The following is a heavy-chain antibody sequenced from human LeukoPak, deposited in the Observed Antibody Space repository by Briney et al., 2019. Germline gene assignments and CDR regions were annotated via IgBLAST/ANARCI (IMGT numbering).Heavy chain of an antibody. Sequence: GGSLRLSCAASEFSFNTYSMNWLRQAPGKGLEWVSSISSSSSYIDYADSVKGRFTISRDNAKNSLYLQMNSLRAEDTAVYYCAELGITMIGGVWGKGTTVTISS. CDR2: ISSSSSYI. J-gene: IGHJ6*04. V-gene: IGHV3-21*01. CDR1: EFSFNTYS. D-gene: IGHD3-10*02. CDR3: AELGITMIGGV.